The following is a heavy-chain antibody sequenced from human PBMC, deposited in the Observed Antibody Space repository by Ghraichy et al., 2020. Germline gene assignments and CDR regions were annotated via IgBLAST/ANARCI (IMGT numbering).Heavy chain of an antibody. J-gene: IGHJ4*02. D-gene: IGHD3-16*02. Sequence: GGSLRLSCAASGFTFSSYSMNWVRQAPGKGLEWVSSISSSSSYIYYADSVKGRFTISRDNAKNSLYLQMNSLRAEDTAVYYCARIDMITFGGVIVHYWGQGTLVTVSS. CDR2: ISSSSSYI. V-gene: IGHV3-21*01. CDR3: ARIDMITFGGVIVHY. CDR1: GFTFSSYS.